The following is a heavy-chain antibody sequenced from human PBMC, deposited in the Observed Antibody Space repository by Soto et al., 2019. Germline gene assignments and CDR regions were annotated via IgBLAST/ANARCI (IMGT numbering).Heavy chain of an antibody. CDR2: IYYSGST. D-gene: IGHD3-10*01. CDR3: ARFEGSGSYGLDY. CDR1: GGSVSSGSYY. J-gene: IGHJ4*02. V-gene: IGHV4-61*01. Sequence: QVQLQESGPGLVKPSETLSLTCTVSGGSVSSGSYYWSWIRQPPGKGLEWIGYIYYSGSTNDNPSLKSRVTISVDTSKNQFSLKLSSVTAADTAVYYCARFEGSGSYGLDYWGQGTLVTVSS.